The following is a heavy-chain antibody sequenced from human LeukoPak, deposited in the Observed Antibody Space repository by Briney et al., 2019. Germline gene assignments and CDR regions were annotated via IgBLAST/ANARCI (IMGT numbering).Heavy chain of an antibody. J-gene: IGHJ3*01. CDR1: GGSISSSSYY. Sequence: SETLSLTCTVSGGSISSSSYYWGWIRQPPGKGLEWIVSIYYSGSTYYNPSLKSRVTISVDTSKNQFSLKLTSVTAADTAVYYCARDYRVSLSDTSPDGAFDVWGQGTVVTVSS. CDR2: IYYSGST. CDR3: ARDYRVSLSDTSPDGAFDV. D-gene: IGHD3-16*02. V-gene: IGHV4-39*07.